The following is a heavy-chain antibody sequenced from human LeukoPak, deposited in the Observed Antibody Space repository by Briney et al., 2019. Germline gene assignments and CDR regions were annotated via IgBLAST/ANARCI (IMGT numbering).Heavy chain of an antibody. CDR1: GFTFSSYW. V-gene: IGHV3-74*01. CDR2: INSDGSST. J-gene: IGHJ6*02. CDR3: ARDGTLRNYYYYGMDV. Sequence: GGSLRLSCAASGFTFSSYWMHWVRQAPGKGLVWVSRINSDGSSTSYADSVKGRFTISRDNAKNTLYLQMNSLRAEDTAVYYCARDGTLRNYYYYGMDVWGQGTTVTVSS. D-gene: IGHD1-26*01.